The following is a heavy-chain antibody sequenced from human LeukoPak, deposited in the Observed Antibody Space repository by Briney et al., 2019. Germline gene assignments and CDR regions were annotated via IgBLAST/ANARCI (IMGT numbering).Heavy chain of an antibody. D-gene: IGHD6-19*01. V-gene: IGHV4-38-2*02. CDR3: ARDEPLAVAGTYTIFDY. Sequence: SETLSLTCAVSGYSISSGYYWGWIRQPPGKGLEWIGSIYHSGSTHYNPSLKSRVTISVDTSKNQFSLELSSVTAADTAVYYCARDEPLAVAGTYTIFDYWGQGTLVTVSS. CDR2: IYHSGST. CDR1: GYSISSGYY. J-gene: IGHJ4*02.